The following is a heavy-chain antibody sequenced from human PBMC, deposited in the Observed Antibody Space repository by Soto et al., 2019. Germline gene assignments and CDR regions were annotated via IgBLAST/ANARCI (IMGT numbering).Heavy chain of an antibody. CDR3: ATSIAAAGTGWFDP. D-gene: IGHD6-13*01. CDR2: ISGSGGST. J-gene: IGHJ5*02. Sequence: PGGSLRLSCAASGFTFSSYAMSWVRQAPGKGLEWVSAISGSGGSTYYADSVKGRFTISRDNSKNTLYLQMNSLRAEDTAVYYCATSIAAAGTGWFDPWGQGTLVTVSS. CDR1: GFTFSSYA. V-gene: IGHV3-23*01.